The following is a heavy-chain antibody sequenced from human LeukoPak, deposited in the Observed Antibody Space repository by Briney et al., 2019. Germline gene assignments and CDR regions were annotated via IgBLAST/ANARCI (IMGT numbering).Heavy chain of an antibody. D-gene: IGHD2-2*01. CDR2: INPNSGGT. J-gene: IGHJ4*02. CDR3: ARDLGRKYQLQGY. CDR1: GYTFTGYY. V-gene: IGHV1-2*02. Sequence: ASVKVSCKASGYTFTGYYMHWVRQAPGQGLEWMGWINPNSGGTNYAQKFQGRVTMTRDTSISTAYMELSRLRSDDTAVYYCARDLGRKYQLQGYRGQGTLVTVSS.